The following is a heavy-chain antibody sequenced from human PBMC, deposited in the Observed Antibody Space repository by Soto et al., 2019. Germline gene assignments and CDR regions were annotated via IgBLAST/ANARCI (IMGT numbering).Heavy chain of an antibody. CDR2: IIPIVGTA. CDR1: GGTFSSYA. V-gene: IGHV1-69*01. Sequence: QVQLVQSGAEVKKPGSSVKVSCKASGGTFSSYAISWVRQAPGQGLEWMGGIIPIVGTANYAPKFQGRVTITAHDSTRTAYMALRRLRSEEAAVYCCARDFGGSTVAFAMDVWGSGTTVTVSS. CDR3: ARDFGGSTVAFAMDV. D-gene: IGHD3-16*01. J-gene: IGHJ6*04.